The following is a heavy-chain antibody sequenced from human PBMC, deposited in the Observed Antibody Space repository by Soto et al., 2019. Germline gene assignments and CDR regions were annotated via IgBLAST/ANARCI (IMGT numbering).Heavy chain of an antibody. J-gene: IGHJ6*02. V-gene: IGHV1-24*01. CDR3: ATDQLELTTGYYYHGMDV. D-gene: IGHD1-7*01. CDR1: GYTLTELS. Sequence: ASVKVSCKVSGYTLTELSMHWVRQAPGKGLEWMGGFDPEDGETIYAQKFQGRVTMTEDTSTDTAYMELSSLRSEDTAVYYCATDQLELTTGYYYHGMDVWGQGTTVTVSS. CDR2: FDPEDGET.